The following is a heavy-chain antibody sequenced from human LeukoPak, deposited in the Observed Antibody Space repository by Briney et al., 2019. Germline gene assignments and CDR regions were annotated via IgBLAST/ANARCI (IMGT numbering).Heavy chain of an antibody. J-gene: IGHJ4*02. Sequence: ASVKVSCKASGYTFTSYGISWVRQAPGQGLEWMGWISAYNGNTNYAQKLQGRVTMTTDTSTSTAYMGLRSLRSDDTAVYYCARDQGSGYSYGYGDYWGQGTLVTVSS. D-gene: IGHD5-18*01. CDR1: GYTFTSYG. CDR3: ARDQGSGYSYGYGDY. V-gene: IGHV1-18*01. CDR2: ISAYNGNT.